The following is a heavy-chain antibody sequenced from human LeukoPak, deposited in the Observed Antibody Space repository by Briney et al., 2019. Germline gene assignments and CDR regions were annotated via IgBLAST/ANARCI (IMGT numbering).Heavy chain of an antibody. J-gene: IGHJ6*03. CDR1: GFTLSSYW. D-gene: IGHD3-10*01. V-gene: IGHV3-7*01. CDR3: ATVRGNYYYYYMDV. CDR2: IKQDGSEK. Sequence: GGSLRLSCAASGFTLSSYWMTWVRQAPGKGLEWVANIKQDGSEKYYVDSVKGRFTISRDNAKNSLYLQMNSLRAEDTAVYYCATVRGNYYYYYMDVWGKGTTVTVSS.